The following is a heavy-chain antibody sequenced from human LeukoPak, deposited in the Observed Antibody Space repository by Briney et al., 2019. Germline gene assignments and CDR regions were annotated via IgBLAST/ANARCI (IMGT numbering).Heavy chain of an antibody. CDR1: GFSFSDEY. CDR2: ISASGSYT. J-gene: IGHJ4*02. CDR3: GRSRGAGPGAHFDV. D-gene: IGHD6-19*01. V-gene: IGHV3-11*03. Sequence: PGGSLRLSCAASGFSFSDEYMSWTRQAPGQGLEWISYISASGSYTNYTDSVKGRFTISRDNAKNSLYLQMNSLRAEDTAVYYCGRSRGAGPGAHFDVWGQGTLVTVSS.